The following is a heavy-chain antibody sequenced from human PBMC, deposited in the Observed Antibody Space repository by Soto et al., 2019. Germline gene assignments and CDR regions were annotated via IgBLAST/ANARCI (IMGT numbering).Heavy chain of an antibody. V-gene: IGHV3-48*02. CDR3: ARVPLTCGGDCYISDY. D-gene: IGHD2-21*02. CDR2: ISSSSRAI. Sequence: EVQLVESGGGLVQPGVSLRLSCAASGFTFSTYNMNWVRQAPGTGLEWVSYISSSSRAIYYADSVKGRFTISRDNAKNSLYLQMHSLRDGDTAVYYCARVPLTCGGDCYISDYLGQGTLVTVSS. J-gene: IGHJ4*02. CDR1: GFTFSTYN.